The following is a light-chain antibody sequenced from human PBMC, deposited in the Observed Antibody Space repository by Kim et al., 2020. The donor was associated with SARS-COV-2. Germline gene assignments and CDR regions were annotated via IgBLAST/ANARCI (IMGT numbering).Light chain of an antibody. CDR1: QTINNY. V-gene: IGKV1-39*01. J-gene: IGKJ5*01. Sequence: DIQMTQSPSSLSASVGDRVTITCRASQTINNYLNWYQQKPGKAPKLLIYAASSLQSGVPSRFSGSGSGTDFTLTITSLQPEDFATYYGQQSYSNLTFGQGTRLEFK. CDR2: AAS. CDR3: QQSYSNLT.